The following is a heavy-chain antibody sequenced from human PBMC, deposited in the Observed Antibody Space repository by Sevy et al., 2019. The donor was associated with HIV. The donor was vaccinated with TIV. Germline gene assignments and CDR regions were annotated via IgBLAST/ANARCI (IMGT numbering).Heavy chain of an antibody. CDR3: ARGTASCCSGGSCRLRPKYWYFDL. CDR1: GGSFSGYY. CDR2: INHSGST. Sequence: SETLSLTCAVYGGSFSGYYWSWIRQPPGKGLEWIGEINHSGSTNYNPSLKSRVTISVDTSMNQFSRKMSSVTAPDTGVYYCARGTASCCSGGSCRLRPKYWYFDLWGRGTLVTVSS. D-gene: IGHD2-15*01. J-gene: IGHJ2*01. V-gene: IGHV4-34*01.